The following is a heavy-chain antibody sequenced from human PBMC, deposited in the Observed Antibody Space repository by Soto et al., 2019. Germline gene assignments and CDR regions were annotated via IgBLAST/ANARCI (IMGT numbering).Heavy chain of an antibody. CDR2: ISYDGSNK. D-gene: IGHD2-21*02. CDR1: GFTFSSYG. CDR3: AKDLTPYVVVTARGYYYYGMDV. Sequence: PGGSLRLSCAASGFTFSSYGMHWVRQAPGKGLEWVAVISYDGSNKYYADSVKGRFTISRDNSKNTLYLQMNSLGAEDTAVYYCAKDLTPYVVVTARGYYYYGMDVWGQGTTVTVSS. J-gene: IGHJ6*02. V-gene: IGHV3-30*18.